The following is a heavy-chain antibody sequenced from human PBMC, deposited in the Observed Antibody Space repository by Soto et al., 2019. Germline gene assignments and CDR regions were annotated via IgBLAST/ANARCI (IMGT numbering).Heavy chain of an antibody. D-gene: IGHD2-2*01. Sequence: SETLSLTCAVSGGSISSGYWWGWVRQPPGKGLEWIGEISRGGNPNYNPSLKSRVTISVDTSNNEFSLRLNSVTAADTAVYYCVSNADFCSDFWGQGTLVTVSS. CDR1: GGSISSGYW. CDR3: VSNADFCSDF. CDR2: ISRGGNP. V-gene: IGHV4-4*02. J-gene: IGHJ4*02.